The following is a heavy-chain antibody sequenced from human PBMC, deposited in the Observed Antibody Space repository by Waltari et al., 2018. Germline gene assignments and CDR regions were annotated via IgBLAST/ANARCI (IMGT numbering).Heavy chain of an antibody. J-gene: IGHJ4*02. CDR3: STEMATIRGPFDF. CDR2: IKTKADGGTT. V-gene: IGHV3-15*01. CDR1: GFTFSKAD. Sequence: EVQVVESGGGLVKPGGSLRLSCAASGFTFSKADINWVRQAPGKGLEWVGRIKTKADGGTTDYAAPVKGRFTISRDDSRNTLYLQINNLKTEDTAVYYCSTEMATIRGPFDFWGQGTLVTVSS. D-gene: IGHD5-12*01.